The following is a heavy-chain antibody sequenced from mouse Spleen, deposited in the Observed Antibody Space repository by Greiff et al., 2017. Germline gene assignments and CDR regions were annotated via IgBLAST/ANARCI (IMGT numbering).Heavy chain of an antibody. Sequence: VQGVESGPGLVAPSQSLSITCTVSGFSLTSYGVHWVRQPPGKGLEWLGVIWAGGSTNYNSALMSRLSISKDNSKSQVFLKMNSLQTDDTAMYYCARGGYYYGSSYGWFAYWGQGTLVTVSA. CDR3: ARGGYYYGSSYGWFAY. CDR2: IWAGGST. CDR1: GFSLTSYG. D-gene: IGHD1-1*01. J-gene: IGHJ3*01. V-gene: IGHV2-9*02.